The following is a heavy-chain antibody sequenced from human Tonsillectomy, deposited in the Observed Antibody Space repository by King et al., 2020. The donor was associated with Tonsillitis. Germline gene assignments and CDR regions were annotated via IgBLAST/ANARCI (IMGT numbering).Heavy chain of an antibody. Sequence: VQLVESGGGLVQPGGSLRPSCAASGFTFSSGLGLGPPGSREGLEWVPAISVSGGSTYYADSVKGRFTISRDNSKNTLYLQMNSLRAEDTAVYYCAKDPWIQLWLSAYFDLWGRGTLVTVSS. CDR3: AKDPWIQLWLSAYFDL. J-gene: IGHJ2*01. CDR2: ISVSGGST. D-gene: IGHD5-18*01. V-gene: IGHV3-23*04. CDR1: GFTFSSG.